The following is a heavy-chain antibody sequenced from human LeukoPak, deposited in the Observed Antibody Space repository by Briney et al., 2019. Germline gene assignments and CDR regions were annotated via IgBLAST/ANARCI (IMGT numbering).Heavy chain of an antibody. CDR1: GFTFSSYS. CDR2: ISSSSSYI. D-gene: IGHD1-26*01. CDR3: ARGIGSYVPSVFDY. V-gene: IGHV3-21*01. J-gene: IGHJ4*02. Sequence: PGGSLRLSCAASGFTFSSYSMNWVRQAPGKGLEWVSSISSSSSYIYYADSVKGRFTISRDNDKNSLYLQMNSLRAEDTAVYYCARGIGSYVPSVFDYWGQGTLVTVSS.